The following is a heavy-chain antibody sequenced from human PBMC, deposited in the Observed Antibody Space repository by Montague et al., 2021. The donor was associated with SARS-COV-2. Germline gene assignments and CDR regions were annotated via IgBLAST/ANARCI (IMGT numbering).Heavy chain of an antibody. CDR1: GGSISSGSYH. J-gene: IGHJ4*02. CDR2: ISISGST. V-gene: IGHV4-61*02. D-gene: IGHD6-19*01. Sequence: TLSLTCTVSGGSISSGSYHWSWIRQPAGKGLEWIGRISISGSTNYNPSLKSRVTISVDTSKNQFSLKLSSVTAAGTAVYYCARDIAVAGLFDYWGQGTLVTVSS. CDR3: ARDIAVAGLFDY.